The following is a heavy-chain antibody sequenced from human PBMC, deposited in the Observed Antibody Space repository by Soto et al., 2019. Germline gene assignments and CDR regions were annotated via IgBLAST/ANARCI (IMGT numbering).Heavy chain of an antibody. V-gene: IGHV4-31*03. D-gene: IGHD6-6*01. J-gene: IGHJ6*02. CDR2: IYYSGST. Sequence: SETLSLTCTVSGGSISSGVYYWSGIRQHPGKGLEWIGYIYYSGSTYYNPSLKSRVTISVDTSKNQFSLKLSSVTAADTAVYYCASGATIAARPMDVWGQGTTVTVSS. CDR1: GGSISSGVYY. CDR3: ASGATIAARPMDV.